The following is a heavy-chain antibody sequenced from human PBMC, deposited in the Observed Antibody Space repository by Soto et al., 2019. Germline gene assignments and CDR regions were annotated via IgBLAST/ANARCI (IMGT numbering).Heavy chain of an antibody. CDR1: GYTFTSYG. CDR2: ISAYNGNT. V-gene: IGHV1-18*01. Sequence: ASVKVSCKASGYTFTSYGISWVRQAPGQGLEWMGWISAYNGNTNYAQKLQGRVTMTTDTSTSTAYMELRSLRSDDTAVYYCASQTYHYYGPGKDGGYYYYGMDVWGQGTTVTVSS. J-gene: IGHJ6*02. D-gene: IGHD3-10*01. CDR3: ASQTYHYYGPGKDGGYYYYGMDV.